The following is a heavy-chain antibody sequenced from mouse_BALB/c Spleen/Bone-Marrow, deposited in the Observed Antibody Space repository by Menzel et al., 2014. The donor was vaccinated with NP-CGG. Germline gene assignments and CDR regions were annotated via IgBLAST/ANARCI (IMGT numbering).Heavy chain of an antibody. CDR1: GFTFSSFG. V-gene: IGHV5-17*02. Sequence: EVKLVESGGGLVQPGGSRKLSCAVSGFTFSSFGMHWVRQAPEKGLEWVAYISSGSTSIFYADTLKGRFTISRDNPKNTLFLQMTSLRSEDTAMYYLARSRGNWDDFDYWGQGTTLTVSS. J-gene: IGHJ2*01. D-gene: IGHD4-1*01. CDR2: ISSGSTSI. CDR3: ARSRGNWDDFDY.